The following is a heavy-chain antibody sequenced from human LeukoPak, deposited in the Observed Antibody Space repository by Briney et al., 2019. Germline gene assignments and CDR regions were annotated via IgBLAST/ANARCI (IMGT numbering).Heavy chain of an antibody. D-gene: IGHD3-3*01. CDR2: IYYRGTI. Sequence: PSETLSLTCTVSGGSISSSNYNWGWIRQPAGRGAVWLASIYYRGTIYYNPSLKSRVTISVDTSKSQFSLRLRSVTAADTAVYYCARQGAHGGLLEWGTAPNYASNYGMDVWGQGTTVTVSS. J-gene: IGHJ6*02. V-gene: IGHV4-39*01. CDR1: GGSISSSNYN. CDR3: ARQGAHGGLLEWGTAPNYASNYGMDV.